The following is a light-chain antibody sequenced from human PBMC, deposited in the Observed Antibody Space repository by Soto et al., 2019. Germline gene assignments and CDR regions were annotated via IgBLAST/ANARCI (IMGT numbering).Light chain of an antibody. V-gene: IGKV3-20*01. CDR3: QQYGSSPVT. Sequence: EIVLTQSPGTLSVSPGDGATLSCRASQTVGKNYLAWYQQRPGQAPRLLIYGASTRATGIPDRFSGSGSGTDFTLTISRLEPEDFAVYYCQQYGSSPVTFGQGTKVDIK. CDR1: QTVGKNY. J-gene: IGKJ1*01. CDR2: GAS.